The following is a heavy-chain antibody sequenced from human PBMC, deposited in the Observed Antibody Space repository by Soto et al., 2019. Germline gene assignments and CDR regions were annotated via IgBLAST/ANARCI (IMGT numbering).Heavy chain of an antibody. CDR2: IYWDDDK. V-gene: IGHV2-5*02. D-gene: IGHD3-22*01. J-gene: IGHJ4*02. CDR1: GFSLSTSGVG. CDR3: AHRQVSGPDQAVYDSSGYYFSYFDY. Sequence: QITLKESGPTLVKPTQTLTLTCTFSGFSLSTSGVGVGWIRQPPGKALEGLALIYWDDDKRYSQSLKSRLTLTKDTSQNQVVLTMTHMDPVDTATYYCAHRQVSGPDQAVYDSSGYYFSYFDYWGQGTLVTVSS.